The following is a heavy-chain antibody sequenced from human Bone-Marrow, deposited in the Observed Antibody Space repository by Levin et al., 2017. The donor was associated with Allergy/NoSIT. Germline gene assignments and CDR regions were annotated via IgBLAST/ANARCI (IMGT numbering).Heavy chain of an antibody. CDR2: IYPGDSDT. CDR1: GYSFTSYW. Sequence: ASVKVSCKGSGYSFTSYWIGWVRQMPGKGLEWMGIIYPGDSDTRYSPSFQGQVTISADKSISTAYLQWSSLKASDTAMYYCARLCGGGVGYYYGMDVWGQGTTVTVSS. J-gene: IGHJ6*02. D-gene: IGHD2-21*01. CDR3: ARLCGGGVGYYYGMDV. V-gene: IGHV5-51*01.